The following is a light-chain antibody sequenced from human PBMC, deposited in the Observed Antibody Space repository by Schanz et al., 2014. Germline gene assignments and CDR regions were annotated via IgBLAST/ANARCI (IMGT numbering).Light chain of an antibody. V-gene: IGLV2-18*02. J-gene: IGLJ2*01. CDR2: DVT. CDR1: SSDVGGYNR. CDR3: SSYAGSNNPVV. Sequence: QSALTQPPSVSGSPGQSVTISCTGTSSDVGGYNRVSWYQQPPGTAPKLMIYDVTNRPSGVPDRFSGSKSGSTASLTISGLRAEDEADYYCSSYAGSNNPVVFGGGTKLTVL.